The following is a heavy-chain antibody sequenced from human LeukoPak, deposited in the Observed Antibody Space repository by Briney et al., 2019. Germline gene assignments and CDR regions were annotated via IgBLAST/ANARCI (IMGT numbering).Heavy chain of an antibody. J-gene: IGHJ6*02. CDR2: ITASGGKT. Sequence: PGGSLRPSCTTSGFTFSGYAMSWVRQGPGKGLEWVSSITASGGKTYYADSVKGRFTVSRDNSKNTLYVQVNSLRVDDTAIYYCAKGYLRPYFYYGLDVRGQGTTVTVS. V-gene: IGHV3-23*01. D-gene: IGHD5-12*01. CDR3: AKGYLRPYFYYGLDV. CDR1: GFTFSGYA.